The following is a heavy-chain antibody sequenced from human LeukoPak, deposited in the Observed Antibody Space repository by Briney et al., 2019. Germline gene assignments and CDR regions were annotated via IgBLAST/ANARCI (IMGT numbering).Heavy chain of an antibody. CDR1: GFTFDDYG. CDR3: ARELLWFGETFYDY. D-gene: IGHD3-10*01. Sequence: SGGSLRLSCAASGFTFDDYGMSWVRQAPEKGLEYVSAISSNGGSTYYANSVKGRFTISRDNSKNTLYLQMGSLRAEDMAVYYCARELLWFGETFYDYWGQGTLVTVSS. V-gene: IGHV3-64*01. CDR2: ISSNGGST. J-gene: IGHJ4*02.